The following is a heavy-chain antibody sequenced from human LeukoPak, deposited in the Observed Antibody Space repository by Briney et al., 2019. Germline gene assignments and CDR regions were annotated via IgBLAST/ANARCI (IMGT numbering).Heavy chain of an antibody. D-gene: IGHD3-10*01. CDR2: INHSGTT. J-gene: IGHJ5*02. CDR1: GGSFSDYY. V-gene: IGHV4-34*01. CDR3: VRRKNGSGSVFDP. Sequence: PSETLSLTCAVYGGSFSDYYWSWIRQPPGKGLEWIGEINHSGTTNYNPSLKSRVTISVDTSKNQFSLKLSSVTAADTAVYYCVRRKNGSGSVFDPWGQGTLVTVSS.